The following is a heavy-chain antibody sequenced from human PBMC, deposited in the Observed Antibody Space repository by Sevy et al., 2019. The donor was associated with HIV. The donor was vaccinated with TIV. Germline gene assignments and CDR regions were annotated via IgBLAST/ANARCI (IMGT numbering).Heavy chain of an antibody. D-gene: IGHD3-10*01. Sequence: GSLRLSCAASGFTFSSYGMHWVRQAPGKGLEWVAVIWYDGSNKYYADSVKGRFTISRDNSKNMLYLQMNSLRAEDTAVYYCAKGAWVRGVIIPYYYYYYMDVWGKGTTVTVSS. CDR2: IWYDGSNK. J-gene: IGHJ6*03. CDR1: GFTFSSYG. CDR3: AKGAWVRGVIIPYYYYYYMDV. V-gene: IGHV3-33*06.